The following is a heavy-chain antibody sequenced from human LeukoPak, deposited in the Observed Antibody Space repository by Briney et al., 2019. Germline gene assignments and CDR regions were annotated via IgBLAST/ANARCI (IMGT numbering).Heavy chain of an antibody. V-gene: IGHV3-21*04. Sequence: PGGSLRLSCAASGFTFSSYSMNWVRQAPGKGLEWVSSISSSSSYIYYADSVKGRFTISRDNAKNSLYLQMNSLRAEDMALYYCAKGAIFGVALNGAFDYWGQGTLVTVSS. D-gene: IGHD3-3*01. CDR2: ISSSSSYI. CDR1: GFTFSSYS. J-gene: IGHJ4*02. CDR3: AKGAIFGVALNGAFDY.